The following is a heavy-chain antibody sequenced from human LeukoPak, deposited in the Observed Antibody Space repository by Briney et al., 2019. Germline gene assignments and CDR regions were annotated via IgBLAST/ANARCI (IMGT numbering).Heavy chain of an antibody. Sequence: TGGSLRLSCAASGFTFSSYWMSWVRQAPGKGLEWVANIKQDGSEKYYVDSVKGRFTISRDNAKNSLYLQMNSLRAEDTAVYYCARVSGSYLSPFDYRGQGTLVTVSS. CDR2: IKQDGSEK. D-gene: IGHD1-26*01. CDR1: GFTFSSYW. J-gene: IGHJ4*02. CDR3: ARVSGSYLSPFDY. V-gene: IGHV3-7*01.